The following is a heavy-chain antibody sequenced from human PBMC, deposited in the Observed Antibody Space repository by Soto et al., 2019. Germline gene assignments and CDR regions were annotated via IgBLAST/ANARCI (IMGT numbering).Heavy chain of an antibody. CDR2: IIHSGGNT. CDR3: AAFAGPYYIYSYMDV. CDR1: GFTFSSYA. D-gene: IGHD3-3*01. J-gene: IGHJ6*03. V-gene: IGHV3-23*01. Sequence: GGSLRLSCAASGFTFSSYAMSWVRQAPGKGLEWVSAIIHSGGNTYHTGSVKGRFTISRDNSKNTLSLQMHSLRAEDTAVYYCAAFAGPYYIYSYMDVWGKGTTVTVSS.